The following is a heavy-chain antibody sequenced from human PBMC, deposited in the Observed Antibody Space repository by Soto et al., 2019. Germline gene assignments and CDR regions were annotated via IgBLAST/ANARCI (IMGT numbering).Heavy chain of an antibody. CDR3: GEGPAGGGGYFDY. CDR2: ISYDGTNK. J-gene: IGHJ4*02. D-gene: IGHD3-16*01. Sequence: QVQLVESGGGVVQPGRSLRLSCAASGFTFSTYAMHWVRQAPGKGLEWVALISYDGTNKFFPDSVKGRFTISRDNSKNPLLSQNKRLRTEDTGVVYWGEGPAGGGGYFDYWGQGTLVTVSS. CDR1: GFTFSTYA. V-gene: IGHV3-30-3*01.